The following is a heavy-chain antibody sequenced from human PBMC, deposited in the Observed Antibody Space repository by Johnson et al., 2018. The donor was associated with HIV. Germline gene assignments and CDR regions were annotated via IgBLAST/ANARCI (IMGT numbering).Heavy chain of an antibody. CDR3: AKSDSGYDAFDI. J-gene: IGHJ3*02. V-gene: IGHV3-74*01. Sequence: VQLVESGGGLVQPGGSLRLSCAASGFTFINYWMHWVRQAPGKGLVWVSRMNCDGTSTTYADSVTGRFTISRDNAKNTLYLQMNILRAEDTAVYYCAKSDSGYDAFDIWGQGTMVTVSS. CDR1: GFTFINYW. D-gene: IGHD5-12*01. CDR2: MNCDGTST.